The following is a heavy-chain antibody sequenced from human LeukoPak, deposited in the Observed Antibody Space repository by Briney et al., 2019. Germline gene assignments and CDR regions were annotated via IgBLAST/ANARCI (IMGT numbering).Heavy chain of an antibody. D-gene: IGHD1-1*01. CDR1: GYTFTVHY. V-gene: IGHV1-2*06. Sequence: VASVKVSCKTSGYTFTVHYMNWVRQAPGQGLEWMGRINPTTGVANYAQKFQGRITVTRDTSINTAYMEQSSLTSDDTAVYYCARLDRNYYYLDVWGQGTTVTVSS. CDR3: ARLDRNYYYLDV. J-gene: IGHJ6*03. CDR2: INPTTGVA.